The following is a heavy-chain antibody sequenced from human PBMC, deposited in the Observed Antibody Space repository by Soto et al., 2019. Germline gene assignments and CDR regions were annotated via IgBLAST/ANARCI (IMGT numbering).Heavy chain of an antibody. CDR2: ISWNSGSI. D-gene: IGHD5-18*01. Sequence: PGGSLRLSCAASGFTFDDYAMHWVRQAPGKGLEWASGISWNSGSIGYADSVKGRFTISRDNAKNSLYLQMNSLRAEDTALYYCAKGAWRYSYGFMSQMDVWGQGTTVT. J-gene: IGHJ6*02. CDR1: GFTFDDYA. V-gene: IGHV3-9*01. CDR3: AKGAWRYSYGFMSQMDV.